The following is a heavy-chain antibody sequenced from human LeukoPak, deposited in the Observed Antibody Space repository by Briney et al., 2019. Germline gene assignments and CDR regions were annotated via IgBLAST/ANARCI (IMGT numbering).Heavy chain of an antibody. Sequence: GASVKVSCKASGYTSASYGISWVRQAPGQGLEWMGWISAYNGNTNYAQKLQGRVTMTTDTSTSTAYMELRSLRSDDTAVYYCARSPYYYDSSRPGFDYWGQGTLVTVSS. V-gene: IGHV1-18*01. D-gene: IGHD3-22*01. CDR2: ISAYNGNT. CDR1: GYTSASYG. J-gene: IGHJ4*02. CDR3: ARSPYYYDSSRPGFDY.